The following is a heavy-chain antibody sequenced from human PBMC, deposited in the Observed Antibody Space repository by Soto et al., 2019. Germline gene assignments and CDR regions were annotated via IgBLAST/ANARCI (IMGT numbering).Heavy chain of an antibody. CDR1: GFTFSDYY. V-gene: IGHV3-11*01. D-gene: IGHD2-2*01. J-gene: IGHJ6*02. CDR2: ISSSGSTI. Sequence: PGGSLRLSCAASGFTFSDYYMSWIRQAPGRGLEWVSYISSSGSTIYYADSVKGRFTISRDNAKNSLYLQMNSLRAEDTAVYYCARDGEYCSSTSCLNAFYYYYGMDVWGQGTTVTV. CDR3: ARDGEYCSSTSCLNAFYYYYGMDV.